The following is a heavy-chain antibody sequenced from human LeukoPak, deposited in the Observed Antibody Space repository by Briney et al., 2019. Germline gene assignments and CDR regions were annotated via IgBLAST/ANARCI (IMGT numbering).Heavy chain of an antibody. J-gene: IGHJ4*02. Sequence: AGGSLRLSCAASGFTFSSYWMHRVRQAPGKGLVWVSRINSDGSSTNYADSVKGRFTISRDNAKNTLYLQMNSLRAEDTAVYYCATSMDSSGYPFDYLGRGTLVTVSS. V-gene: IGHV3-74*01. CDR1: GFTFSSYW. CDR2: INSDGSST. D-gene: IGHD3-22*01. CDR3: ATSMDSSGYPFDY.